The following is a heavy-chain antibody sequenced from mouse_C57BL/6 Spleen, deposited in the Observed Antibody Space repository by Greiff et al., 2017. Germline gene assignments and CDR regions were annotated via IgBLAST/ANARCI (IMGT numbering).Heavy chain of an antibody. V-gene: IGHV6-3*01. D-gene: IGHD1-2*01. CDR2: IRLKSDNYAT. Sequence: EVKLVESGGGLVQPGGSMKLSCVASGFTFSNYWMNWVRQSPEKGLEWVAQIRLKSDNYATHYAESVKGRFTISRDYSKSSVYLQMNNLRAEDTGIYYCTGGGTTADWYFDVWGTGTTVTVSS. J-gene: IGHJ1*03. CDR3: TGGGTTADWYFDV. CDR1: GFTFSNYW.